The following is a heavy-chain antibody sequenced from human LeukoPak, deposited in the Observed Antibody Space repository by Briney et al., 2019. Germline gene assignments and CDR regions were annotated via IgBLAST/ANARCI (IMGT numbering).Heavy chain of an antibody. CDR1: GYSFTSYW. CDR3: ARIKGSGNPTRRIAAAYPRYFDL. CDR2: IYPGDSDT. Sequence: GESLKISCKGSGYSFTSYWIGWVRQMPGKGLEWMGIIYPGDSDTRYSPSFQGQVTISADKSISTAYLQWSSLEASDTAMYYCARIKGSGNPTRRIAAAYPRYFDLWGRGTLVTVSS. J-gene: IGHJ2*01. D-gene: IGHD6-13*01. V-gene: IGHV5-51*01.